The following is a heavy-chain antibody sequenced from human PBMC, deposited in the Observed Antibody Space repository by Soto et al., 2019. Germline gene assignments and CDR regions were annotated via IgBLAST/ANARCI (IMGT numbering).Heavy chain of an antibody. CDR2: VGGSGDGT. J-gene: IGHJ6*02. V-gene: IGHV3-23*01. CDR3: AKGGMVRGVIITLYGMDV. Sequence: PGGSLRLSCAASGFTFSTYTMTWVRQAPGKGLEWVSSVGGSGDGTYYADSVRGRFTISRDNSKNTLYLQMNSLRAEDTALYYCAKGGMVRGVIITLYGMDVWGQGTTVTVSS. D-gene: IGHD3-10*01. CDR1: GFTFSTYT.